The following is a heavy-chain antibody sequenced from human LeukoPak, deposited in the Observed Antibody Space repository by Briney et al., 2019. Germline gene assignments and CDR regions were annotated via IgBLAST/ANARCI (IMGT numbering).Heavy chain of an antibody. CDR2: ISSSGSTI. CDR1: RFTFSDYY. Sequence: GGSLRLSCAASRFTFSDYYMSWIRQAPGKGLEWVSYISSSGSTIYYADSVKGRFTISRDNAKNSLYLQMNSLRAEDTAVYYCARDLVGATVEPDYWGQGTLVTVSS. V-gene: IGHV3-11*01. CDR3: ARDLVGATVEPDY. J-gene: IGHJ4*02. D-gene: IGHD1-26*01.